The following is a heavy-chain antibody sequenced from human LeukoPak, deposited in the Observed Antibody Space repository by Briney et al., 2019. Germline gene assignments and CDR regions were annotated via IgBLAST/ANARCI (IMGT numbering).Heavy chain of an antibody. CDR2: ITGSGGST. V-gene: IGHV3-23*01. J-gene: IGHJ3*02. D-gene: IGHD3-3*01. CDR3: AKGPNFWLTPIAFHI. Sequence: GGSLRLSCAASIFTLRHCPVNWVRQVGRKGMYRVSGITGSGGSTYYADSVKGRFTISRDNSKNTLYVQMNSLRAEDTAVYYCAKGPNFWLTPIAFHIWGQGTKVTVSS. CDR1: IFTLRHCP.